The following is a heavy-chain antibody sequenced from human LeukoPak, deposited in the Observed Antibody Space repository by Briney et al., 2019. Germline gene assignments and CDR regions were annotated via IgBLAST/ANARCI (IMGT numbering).Heavy chain of an antibody. CDR2: INPNSGGT. CDR3: ASRRLYSNYHFDY. V-gene: IGHV1-2*04. Sequence: GASVKVSCKASGYTFTGYYMHWVRQAPGQGLEWMGWINPNSGGTNYAQKFQGWVTMTRDTSISTAYMELSRLRSDDTAVYYCASRRLYSNYHFDYWGQGTLVTVSS. CDR1: GYTFTGYY. D-gene: IGHD4-11*01. J-gene: IGHJ4*02.